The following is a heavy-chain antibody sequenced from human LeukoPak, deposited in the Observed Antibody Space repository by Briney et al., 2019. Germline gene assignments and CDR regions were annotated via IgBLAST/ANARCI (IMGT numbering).Heavy chain of an antibody. CDR3: ARIAAVDLSD. J-gene: IGHJ4*02. D-gene: IGHD6-13*01. V-gene: IGHV1-2*06. CDR2: TNPNSGGT. CDR1: GYTFTGYY. Sequence: GASVEVSCKASGYTFTGYYMHWVRQAPGQGLEWMGRTNPNSGGTNYAQKFQGRVTMTRDTSISTAYMELSRLRSDDTAVYYCARIAAVDLSDWGQGTLVTVSS.